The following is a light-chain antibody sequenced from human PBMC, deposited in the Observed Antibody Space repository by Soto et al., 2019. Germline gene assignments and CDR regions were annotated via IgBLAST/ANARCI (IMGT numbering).Light chain of an antibody. V-gene: IGKV3-15*01. CDR1: QSVNSD. Sequence: EIVFSQSPCTLSLSPGERATLSCRASQSVNSDYLAWYQHKPGQAPRLLISGASTGATGIPPRFSGSGSGTDFTLTVNSLQSEDIAVYYCQQYHNWPVTFGGGTKVAIK. CDR2: GAS. CDR3: QQYHNWPVT. J-gene: IGKJ4*01.